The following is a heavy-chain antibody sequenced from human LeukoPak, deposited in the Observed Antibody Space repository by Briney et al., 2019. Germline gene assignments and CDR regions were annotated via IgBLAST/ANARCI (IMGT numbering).Heavy chain of an antibody. CDR1: GFSFSNYW. V-gene: IGHV3-7*01. D-gene: IGHD1-26*01. J-gene: IGHJ4*02. Sequence: GGSLRLSCKASGFSFSNYWMSWVRQAPGKGLEWVANIKQDGSEIYYVDSVRGRFTISRDNAKNSLYLQMNSLRAEDTAVYYCARPSLNTGSYFDYWGQGILVSVSS. CDR2: IKQDGSEI. CDR3: ARPSLNTGSYFDY.